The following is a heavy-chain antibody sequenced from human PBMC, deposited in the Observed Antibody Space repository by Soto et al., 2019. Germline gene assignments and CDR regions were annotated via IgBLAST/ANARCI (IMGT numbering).Heavy chain of an antibody. CDR1: GGTFSSYA. V-gene: IGHV1-69*13. Sequence: SVKVSCKASGGTFSSYAISWVRQAPGQGLEWMGGIIPIFGTANYAQKFQGRVTITADESTSTAYMELSSLRSEDTAVYYCASYYGGNPSHPHLFPHWGQGTLVTVSS. J-gene: IGHJ1*01. CDR3: ASYYGGNPSHPHLFPH. D-gene: IGHD4-17*01. CDR2: IIPIFGTA.